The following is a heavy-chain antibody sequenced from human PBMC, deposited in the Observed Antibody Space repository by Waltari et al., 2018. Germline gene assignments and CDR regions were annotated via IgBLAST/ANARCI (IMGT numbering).Heavy chain of an antibody. V-gene: IGHV1-3*01. CDR1: GYTFTSYA. J-gene: IGHJ4*02. CDR2: INAGNGNT. Sequence: QVQLVQSGAEVKKPGASVKVSCKASGYTFTSYAMHWVRQAPGQRLEWMGWINAGNGNTKYSQKFQGRVTITRDTSASTAYMELSSLRSEDTAVYYCARGIAAAGMYYFDYWDQGTLVTVSS. CDR3: ARGIAAAGMYYFDY. D-gene: IGHD6-13*01.